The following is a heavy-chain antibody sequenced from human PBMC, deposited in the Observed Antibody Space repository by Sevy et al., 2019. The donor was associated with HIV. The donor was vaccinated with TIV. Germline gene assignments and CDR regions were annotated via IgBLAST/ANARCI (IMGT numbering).Heavy chain of an antibody. J-gene: IGHJ4*02. CDR2: LSFGCGRI. D-gene: IGHD2-8*01. CDR3: AREGCTRPHDF. Sequence: GGSLRLSCVASGFTFNKYSMSWVRQAPGKGLERVSTLSFGCGRINYADSVKGRFTISRDDSKNTRYLQMNSLRAEDTAVYYCAREGCTRPHDFWGQGTLVTVSS. CDR1: GFTFNKYS. V-gene: IGHV3-23*01.